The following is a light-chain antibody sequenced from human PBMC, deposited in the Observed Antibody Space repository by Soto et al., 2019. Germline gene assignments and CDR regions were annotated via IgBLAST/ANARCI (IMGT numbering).Light chain of an antibody. CDR1: QSLVHSDGIAY. CDR2: KVS. Sequence: DVVRTESPLSLPVTLGQPASISCGSNQSLVHSDGIAYFSWFQQRQGRSPRRXXYKVSNRDSGVPARFSGSVSGTDCAMKISRVQPEDGGVYDCMQGTHWTITFGQGTRLEIK. CDR3: MQGTHWTIT. J-gene: IGKJ5*01. V-gene: IGKV2-30*02.